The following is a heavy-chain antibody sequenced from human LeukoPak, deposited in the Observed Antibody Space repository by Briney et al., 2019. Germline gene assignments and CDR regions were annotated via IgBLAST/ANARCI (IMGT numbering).Heavy chain of an antibody. Sequence: RASVKVSCKASGYTFTSYYIHWVRQAPGQGLEWMGWINTTHGGTNFAQKFQGRVTMTRDTSITTAYMELTRLISDDTAMYYCAIVTTADGYWGQGTPLTVSS. CDR3: AIVTTADGY. V-gene: IGHV1-2*02. CDR1: GYTFTSYY. J-gene: IGHJ4*02. CDR2: INTTHGGT. D-gene: IGHD4-17*01.